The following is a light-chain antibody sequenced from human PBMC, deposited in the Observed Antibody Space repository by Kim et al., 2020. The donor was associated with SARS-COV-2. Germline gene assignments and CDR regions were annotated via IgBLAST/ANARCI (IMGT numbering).Light chain of an antibody. Sequence: SVKLTGPLSSGNSSYAIEWHQQQPEKGPRYLMKLNSDGSHSKGDGITDRFSGSSSGAERYLTISSLQSEDEADYYCQTWGTGIRVFGGGTQLTVL. CDR2: LNSDGSH. CDR1: SGNSSYA. V-gene: IGLV4-69*01. J-gene: IGLJ3*02. CDR3: QTWGTGIRV.